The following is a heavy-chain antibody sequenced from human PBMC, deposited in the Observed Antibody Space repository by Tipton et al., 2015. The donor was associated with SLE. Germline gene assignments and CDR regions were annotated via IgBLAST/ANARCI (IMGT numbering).Heavy chain of an antibody. CDR2: ISTYRNHT. Sequence: QSGPEVKKPGSSVKVSCKASGYSFTTFAISWVRHAPGQGLEWMGWISTYRNHTSYAQNFQGRVTMTTDTSTSTAYMELRSLRSDDTAVYYCARDLNGSGVPHAFDIWGQGTMVTASS. CDR1: GYSFTTFA. CDR3: ARDLNGSGVPHAFDI. J-gene: IGHJ3*02. D-gene: IGHD6-19*01. V-gene: IGHV1-18*01.